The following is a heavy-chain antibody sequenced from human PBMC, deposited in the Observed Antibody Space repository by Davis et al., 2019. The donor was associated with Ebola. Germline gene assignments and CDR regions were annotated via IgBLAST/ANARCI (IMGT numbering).Heavy chain of an antibody. CDR3: ARDLEDGMDV. Sequence: SETLSLTCTVSGGSIWSYYWSWIRQPPGKGLEYIGNIYYSLGTTNYNPSLKSRVTISVDTSRKHFSLKLSSVTAADTAVYYCARDLEDGMDVWGKGTTVTVSS. J-gene: IGHJ6*04. CDR2: IYYSLGTT. CDR1: GGSIWSYY. D-gene: IGHD3-3*01. V-gene: IGHV4-59*01.